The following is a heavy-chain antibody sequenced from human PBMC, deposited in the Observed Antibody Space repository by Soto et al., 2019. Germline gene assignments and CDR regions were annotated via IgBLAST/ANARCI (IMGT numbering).Heavy chain of an antibody. CDR2: ISINNDV. CDR3: VRDLHYSFDS. Sequence: GAVRLSGAASGFIVNTFSMNWVRQAPGKGLEWISYISINNDVFYADSVKGRFTISRDNAKNSLYLQMSSLRVEDTATYYCVRDLHYSFDSWGQGNLVTVSS. CDR1: GFIVNTFS. D-gene: IGHD2-15*01. J-gene: IGHJ4*02. V-gene: IGHV3-48*01.